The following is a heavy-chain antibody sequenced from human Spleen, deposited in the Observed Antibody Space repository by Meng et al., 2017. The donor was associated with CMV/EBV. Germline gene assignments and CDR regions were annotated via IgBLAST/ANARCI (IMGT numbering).Heavy chain of an antibody. CDR3: ARDLLGYCRSSSCYTRGFDY. Sequence: GSLRLSRTVSGGSVSSDNSYWSWIRQPPGKALEWIGYIYYNGNSNYNPSLKSRVTMSVDTSKNQFSLKLNSVTAADTAVYYCARDLLGYCRSSSCYTRGFDYWGQGTLVTVSS. V-gene: IGHV4-61*01. J-gene: IGHJ4*02. CDR1: GGSVSSDNSY. D-gene: IGHD2-2*03. CDR2: IYYNGNS.